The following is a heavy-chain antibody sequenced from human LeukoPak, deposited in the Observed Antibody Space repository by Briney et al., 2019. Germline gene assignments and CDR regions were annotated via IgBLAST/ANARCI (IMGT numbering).Heavy chain of an antibody. Sequence: GESLKISCKASGYSFTTNWIGWVRQMPGKGLEWMGIIYPGDSNTRYSPSFQGQVTISADKSINTAYLQWRSLKASDTAMYYCARVMAVASTRPFDYWGQGTLVTVSS. V-gene: IGHV5-51*01. CDR1: GYSFTTNW. J-gene: IGHJ4*02. CDR3: ARVMAVASTRPFDY. CDR2: IYPGDSNT. D-gene: IGHD6-19*01.